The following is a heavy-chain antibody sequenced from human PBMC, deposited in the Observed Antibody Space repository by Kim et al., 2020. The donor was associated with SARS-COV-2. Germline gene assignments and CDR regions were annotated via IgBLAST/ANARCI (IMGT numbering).Heavy chain of an antibody. CDR1: GYTLTELS. CDR2: FDPEDGET. V-gene: IGHV1-24*01. Sequence: ASVKVSCKVSGYTLTELSMHWVRQAPGKGLEWLGGFDPEDGETIYAQKFQGRVTMTEDTSTDTAYMELSSLRSEDTAVYYCATAPGDYDILTGSWGGVWFDPLGQGALVTVSS. J-gene: IGHJ5*02. CDR3: ATAPGDYDILTGSWGGVWFDP. D-gene: IGHD3-9*01.